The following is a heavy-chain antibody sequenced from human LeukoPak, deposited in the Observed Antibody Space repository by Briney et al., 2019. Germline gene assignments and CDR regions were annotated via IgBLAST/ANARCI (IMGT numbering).Heavy chain of an antibody. CDR3: AKRGVVIRVILVGFHKQAYYFDS. Sequence: GGSLRLSCAASGFRFNNYAMHWVRQPPGPGLEWVAVISMDGIQEYYADSVKGRFSISRDNSKNTLYLQMNSLRAEDTAVYFCAKRGVVIRVILVGFHKQAYYFDSWGQGALVTVSS. J-gene: IGHJ4*02. V-gene: IGHV3-30*04. CDR2: ISMDGIQE. D-gene: IGHD3-10*01. CDR1: GFRFNNYA.